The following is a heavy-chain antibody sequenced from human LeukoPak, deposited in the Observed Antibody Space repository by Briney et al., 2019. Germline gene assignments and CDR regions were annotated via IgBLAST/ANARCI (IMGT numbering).Heavy chain of an antibody. Sequence: GESLKISCRASGYSFTPYWIGWVRQMPGKGLEWMGIIYPGNSDTRYRPSFQGQVTISADKSISTAYLQWNSLKASDTAMYYCARQSMVRGIDEYVLHWGQGTLVTVSS. J-gene: IGHJ1*01. CDR3: ARQSMVRGIDEYVLH. V-gene: IGHV5-51*01. D-gene: IGHD3-10*01. CDR1: GYSFTPYW. CDR2: IYPGNSDT.